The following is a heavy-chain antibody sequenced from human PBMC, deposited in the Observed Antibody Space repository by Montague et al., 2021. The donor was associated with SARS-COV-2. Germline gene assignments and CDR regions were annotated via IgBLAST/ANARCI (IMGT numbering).Heavy chain of an antibody. CDR2: INHSGST. J-gene: IGHJ6*03. CDR1: GGSFSGYY. Sequence: SETLSLTRALYGGSFSGYYWSWIRQPPGKGLEWIGEINHSGSTNXNPSLKSRVTISVDTSKNQFSLKLSSVTAADTAVYYCARLVVPAARYYYYYYYMDVWGKGTTVTVSS. D-gene: IGHD2-2*01. V-gene: IGHV4-34*01. CDR3: ARLVVPAARYYYYYYYMDV.